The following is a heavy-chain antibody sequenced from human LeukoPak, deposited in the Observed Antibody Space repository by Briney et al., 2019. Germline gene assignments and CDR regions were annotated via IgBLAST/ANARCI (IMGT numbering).Heavy chain of an antibody. D-gene: IGHD3-10*01. CDR2: IYYSGST. J-gene: IGHJ4*02. CDR3: ARASKWFGY. CDR1: GGSISSYY. Sequence: NPSETLSLTCTVSGGSISSYYWSWIRQPPGKGLEWTGYIYYSGSTNYNPSLKSRVTISVDTSKNQFSLKLSSVTAADTAVYYCARASKWFGYWGQGTLVTVSS. V-gene: IGHV4-59*01.